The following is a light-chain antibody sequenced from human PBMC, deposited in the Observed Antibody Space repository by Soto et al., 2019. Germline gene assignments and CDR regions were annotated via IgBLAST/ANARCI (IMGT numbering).Light chain of an antibody. CDR2: GAS. CDR1: HSVSSN. V-gene: IGKV3-15*01. CDR3: QQYNNWPRT. Sequence: DTVMTQSPATLSVSPGDRATLSCRASHSVSSNLAWYQQKPGQGPRLLIYGASTTATGIPARFSGSGSGTEFTLTITSLQSEDFAVYYCQQYNNWPRTFGQGTKVEIQ. J-gene: IGKJ1*01.